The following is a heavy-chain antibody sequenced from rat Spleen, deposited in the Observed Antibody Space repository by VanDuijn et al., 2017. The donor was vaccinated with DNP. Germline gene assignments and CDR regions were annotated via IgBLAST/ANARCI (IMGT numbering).Heavy chain of an antibody. J-gene: IGHJ2*01. CDR2: ITGSGGGT. D-gene: IGHD1-6*01. CDR3: TTHYGYTTDYYYLY. CDR1: GFTFNDYW. Sequence: EVQLVESGGDLVQPGRSLKLSCVAFGFTFNDYWMAWIRQVPGKGLEWLGAITGSGGGTYYSGSVKGRFTISRDNAKNTLYLQMNSLRSEDTATYYCTTHYGYTTDYYYLYWGQGVMVTVSS. V-gene: IGHV5-31*01.